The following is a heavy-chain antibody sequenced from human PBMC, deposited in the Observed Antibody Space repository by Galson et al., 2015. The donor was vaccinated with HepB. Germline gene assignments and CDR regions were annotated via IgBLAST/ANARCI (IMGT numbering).Heavy chain of an antibody. CDR1: GGTFSSYA. J-gene: IGHJ4*02. D-gene: IGHD6-13*01. CDR2: IIPIFGTA. V-gene: IGHV1-69*13. Sequence: SVKVSCKASGGTFSSYAISWVRQAPGQGLEWMGGIIPIFGTANYAQKFQGRVTITADESTNTAYMELSSLRSEDTAVYYCASPEIAAAGRGYFDYWGQGTLVTVSS. CDR3: ASPEIAAAGRGYFDY.